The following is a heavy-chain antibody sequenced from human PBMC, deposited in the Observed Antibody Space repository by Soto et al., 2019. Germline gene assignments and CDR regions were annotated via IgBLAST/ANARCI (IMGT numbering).Heavy chain of an antibody. D-gene: IGHD6-13*01. CDR1: GGSISSYY. Sequence: SETLSLTCTVSGGSISSYYWSWIRQPPGKGLEWIGYIYYSGSTNYNPSLKSRVTISVDTSKNQFSLKLSSVTAADTAVYYCARVSSSSWKNYSYYYGMDVWGQGTTVTVSS. CDR2: IYYSGST. V-gene: IGHV4-59*01. CDR3: ARVSSSSWKNYSYYYGMDV. J-gene: IGHJ6*02.